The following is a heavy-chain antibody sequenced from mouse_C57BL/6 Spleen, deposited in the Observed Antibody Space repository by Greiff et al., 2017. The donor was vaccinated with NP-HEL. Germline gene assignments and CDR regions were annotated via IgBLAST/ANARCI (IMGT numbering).Heavy chain of an antibody. V-gene: IGHV1-26*01. D-gene: IGHD2-3*01. CDR2: INPNNGGT. CDR3: ARDFDGYGFAY. CDR1: GYTFTDYY. Sequence: EVQLQQSGPELVKPGASVKISCKASGYTFTDYYMNWVKQSHGKSLEWIGDINPNNGGTSYNQKFKGKATLTVDKSSSTAYMELRSLTSEDSAVYYCARDFDGYGFAYWGKGTRVTVSA. J-gene: IGHJ3*01.